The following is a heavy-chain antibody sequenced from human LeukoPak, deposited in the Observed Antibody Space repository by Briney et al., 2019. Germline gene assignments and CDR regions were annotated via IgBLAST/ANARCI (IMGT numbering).Heavy chain of an antibody. J-gene: IGHJ5*02. D-gene: IGHD6-13*01. CDR1: GSTFSSYW. Sequence: GGSLRLSCAASGSTFSSYWLSWVRQAPGKGLEWVANIKQDGSEKHYVDSVKGRFTISRDNAKNSLYLQMNSLRAEDTAVYYCARDRLGSSSWYSWFDPWGQETLVTVSS. CDR2: IKQDGSEK. V-gene: IGHV3-7*01. CDR3: ARDRLGSSSWYSWFDP.